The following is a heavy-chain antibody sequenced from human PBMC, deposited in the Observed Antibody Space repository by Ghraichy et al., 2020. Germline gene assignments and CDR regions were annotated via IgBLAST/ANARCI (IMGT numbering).Heavy chain of an antibody. CDR3: AKERVGITGTKDY. CDR1: GFTFSSYT. J-gene: IGHJ4*02. CDR2: ISGSDKST. D-gene: IGHD1-20*01. V-gene: IGHV3-23*01. Sequence: GGSLRLSCAASGFTFSSYTMTWVRQAPGKGLEWVSSISGSDKSTSYADSVKGRFTISRDNSKNTLYLQMNSLRAEDTAVYYCAKERVGITGTKDYWGQGTLVTVSS.